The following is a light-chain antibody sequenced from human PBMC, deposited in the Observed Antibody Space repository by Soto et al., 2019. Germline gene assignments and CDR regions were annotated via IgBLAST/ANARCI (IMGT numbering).Light chain of an antibody. CDR3: QQYNDWSLS. CDR1: QSVSSN. Sequence: EVVMTQSPATLSVSPGVRATVSCRASQSVSSNLAWYQQKPGQAPRLLIYGASSRATGIPARFSGSGSGTEFTLTISSLQSEDFAVYYCQQYNDWSLSFGGGTKVEIK. J-gene: IGKJ4*01. CDR2: GAS. V-gene: IGKV3-15*01.